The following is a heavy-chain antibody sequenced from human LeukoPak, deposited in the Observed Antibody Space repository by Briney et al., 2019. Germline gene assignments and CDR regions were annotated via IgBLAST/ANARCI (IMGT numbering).Heavy chain of an antibody. D-gene: IGHD6-13*01. CDR2: IYYSGST. J-gene: IGHJ4*02. CDR1: GGSISSGGYY. Sequence: SETLSLTCTVSGGSISSGGYYWGWIRQPPGKGLEWIGSIYYSGSTYYNPSLKSRVTISVDTSKNQFSLKLSSVTAADTAVYYCARDTVSSAAAGDYWGQGTLVTVSS. CDR3: ARDTVSSAAAGDY. V-gene: IGHV4-39*07.